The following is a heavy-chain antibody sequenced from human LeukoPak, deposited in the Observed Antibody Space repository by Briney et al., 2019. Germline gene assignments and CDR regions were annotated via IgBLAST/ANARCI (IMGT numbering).Heavy chain of an antibody. V-gene: IGHV4-34*01. CDR3: ARVNVVVIAIMGSYNLFDP. CDR1: GGSFSGYY. D-gene: IGHD2-21*01. J-gene: IGHJ5*02. CDR2: INHSGST. Sequence: SSETLSLTCAVYGGSFSGYYWSWIRPPPGKGLEWIGEINHSGSTKYNPSLKSRVTISVDTSKNQFSLKLSSVTAADTAVYYCARVNVVVIAIMGSYNLFDPWGQGTLVTVSS.